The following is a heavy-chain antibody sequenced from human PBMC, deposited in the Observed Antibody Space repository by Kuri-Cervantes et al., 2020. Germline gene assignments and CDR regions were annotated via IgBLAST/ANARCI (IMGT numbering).Heavy chain of an antibody. CDR1: GFTFSSYA. Sequence: GESLKISCAASGFTFSSYAMHWVRQAPGKGLEWVAVISYDGNNKYYADSVKGRFTISRDNSKNTLYLQMNSLRAEDTAVYYCARIRGVATGPGFDYWGQGTLVTVSS. V-gene: IGHV3-30-3*01. CDR3: ARIRGVATGPGFDY. D-gene: IGHD5-12*01. J-gene: IGHJ4*02. CDR2: ISYDGNNK.